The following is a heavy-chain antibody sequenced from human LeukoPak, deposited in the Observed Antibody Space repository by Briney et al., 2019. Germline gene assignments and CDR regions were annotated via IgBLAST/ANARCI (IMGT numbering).Heavy chain of an antibody. D-gene: IGHD3-22*01. V-gene: IGHV1-69*13. J-gene: IGHJ3*02. CDR1: GGTFSSYG. CDR3: HYYDSSGYYVADAFDI. CDR2: IIPIFGTA. Sequence: SVKVSCKASGGTFSSYGISWVRQAPGQGLEWMGGIIPIFGTANYAQKFQGRVTITADESTSTAYMELSSLRSEDTAVYYCHYYDSSGYYVADAFDIWGQGTMVTVSS.